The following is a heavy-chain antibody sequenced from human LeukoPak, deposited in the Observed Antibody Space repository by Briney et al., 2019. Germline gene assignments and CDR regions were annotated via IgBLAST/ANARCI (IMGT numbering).Heavy chain of an antibody. CDR1: GFTFSSYG. J-gene: IGHJ3*02. V-gene: IGHV3-30*03. CDR3: AREEQARSDAFDI. D-gene: IGHD1-26*01. CDR2: ISYDGSNK. Sequence: GGSLRLSCAASGFTFSSYGMHWVRQAPGKGLEWVAVISYDGSNKYYADSVKGRFTISRDNSKNTLYLQMNSLRAEDTAVYYCAREEQARSDAFDIWGQGTMVTVSS.